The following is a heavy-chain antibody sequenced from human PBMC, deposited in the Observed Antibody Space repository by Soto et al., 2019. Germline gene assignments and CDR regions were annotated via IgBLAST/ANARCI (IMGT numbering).Heavy chain of an antibody. J-gene: IGHJ6*02. CDR3: AGGSGSFYYCYYYSMDV. CDR1: GGSISSYY. V-gene: IGHV4-39*01. Sequence: SETLSLTCTVFGGSISSYYWGWIRQPPGKGLEWIGSIYYSGSTYYNPSLKSRVTISVDTSKNQFSLKLSSVTAADTAVYYCAGGSGSFYYCYYYSMDVWGQGTTVTVSS. CDR2: IYYSGST. D-gene: IGHD3-10*01.